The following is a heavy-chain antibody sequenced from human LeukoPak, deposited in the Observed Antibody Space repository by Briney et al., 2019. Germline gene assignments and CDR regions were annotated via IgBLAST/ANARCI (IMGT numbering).Heavy chain of an antibody. CDR3: ASNGGYSSSSASYYYYYMDV. J-gene: IGHJ6*03. D-gene: IGHD6-6*01. CDR2: IIPIFGTA. V-gene: IGHV1-69*05. Sequence: SVKVSCKASGGTFSSYAISWVRQAPGQGLEWMGGIIPIFGTANYAQKFQGRVTITTDESTSTAYMELSSLRSEDTAVYYCASNGGYSSSSASYYYYYMDVWGKGTTVTVSS. CDR1: GGTFSSYA.